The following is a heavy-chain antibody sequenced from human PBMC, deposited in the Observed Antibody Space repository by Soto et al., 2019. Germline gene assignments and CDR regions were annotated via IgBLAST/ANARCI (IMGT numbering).Heavy chain of an antibody. CDR2: IIPIFGTA. CDR3: ARVYYYDSSGYYYYYYGMDV. D-gene: IGHD3-22*01. CDR1: GGTFSSYA. J-gene: IGHJ6*02. Sequence: SVKVSCKASGGTFSSYAISWVREAPGQGLEWMGGIIPIFGTANYAQKFQGRVTITADESTSTAYMELSSLRSEDTAVYYCARVYYYDSSGYYYYYYGMDVWGQGTTVTVSS. V-gene: IGHV1-69*13.